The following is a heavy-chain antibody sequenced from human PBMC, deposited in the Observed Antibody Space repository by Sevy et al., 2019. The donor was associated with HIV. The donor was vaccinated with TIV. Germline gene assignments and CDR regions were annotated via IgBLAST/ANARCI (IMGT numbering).Heavy chain of an antibody. CDR1: GFTFSSYW. V-gene: IGHV3-7*01. CDR2: IKQDGSEK. D-gene: IGHD4-17*01. Sequence: GGSLRLSCAASGFTFSSYWMSWVRQAPGKGLEWVANIKQDGSEKYYVDSVKGRFTISRDNAKNSLYLKMNSLRAEDTAVYYCARVDTTVVTSDAFDIWGQGTMVTVSS. CDR3: ARVDTTVVTSDAFDI. J-gene: IGHJ3*02.